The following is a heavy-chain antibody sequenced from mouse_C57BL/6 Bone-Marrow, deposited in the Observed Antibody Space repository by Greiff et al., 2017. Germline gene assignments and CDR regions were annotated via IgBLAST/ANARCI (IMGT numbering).Heavy chain of an antibody. CDR1: GFTFSSYA. J-gene: IGHJ1*03. D-gene: IGHD1-1*01. CDR3: ARVLITTVPYWYFDV. CDR2: ISDGGSYT. V-gene: IGHV5-4*01. Sequence: DVHLVESGGGLVKPGGSLKLSCAASGFTFSSYAMSWVRQTPEKRLAWVATISDGGSYTYYPDNVKGRFTISRDNAKNNLYLQMSHLKSEDTAMYYCARVLITTVPYWYFDVWGTGTTVTVSS.